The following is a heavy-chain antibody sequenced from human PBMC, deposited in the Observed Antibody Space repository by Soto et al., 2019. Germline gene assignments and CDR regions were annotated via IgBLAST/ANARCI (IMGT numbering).Heavy chain of an antibody. Sequence: GGSLRLSCAASGFTFSSYAMSWVRQAPGKGLEWVSAISGSGGSTYYADSVKGRFTISRDNSKNTLYLQMNSPRAEDTAVYYCAKDLEYSSSSSLDYWGQGTLVTVSS. J-gene: IGHJ4*02. CDR1: GFTFSSYA. CDR3: AKDLEYSSSSSLDY. V-gene: IGHV3-23*01. D-gene: IGHD6-6*01. CDR2: ISGSGGST.